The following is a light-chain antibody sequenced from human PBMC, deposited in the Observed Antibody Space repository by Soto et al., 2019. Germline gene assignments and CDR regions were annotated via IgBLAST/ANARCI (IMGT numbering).Light chain of an antibody. CDR2: GAF. CDR1: QSVSYN. Sequence: EIVMTQSPATLSVSPGGTATLSCRASQSVSYNLAWYQQKPGQGPRLLIYGAFTRATGIPARFSGSGSGTDFTLTISSLQSEDFAVYYCQQYKNWPPLTFGGGTKVEIK. CDR3: QQYKNWPPLT. V-gene: IGKV3-15*01. J-gene: IGKJ4*01.